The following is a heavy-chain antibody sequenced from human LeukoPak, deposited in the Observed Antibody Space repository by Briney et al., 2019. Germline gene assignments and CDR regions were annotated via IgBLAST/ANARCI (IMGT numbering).Heavy chain of an antibody. CDR1: GGSISSGGYY. V-gene: IGHV4-30-2*01. D-gene: IGHD6-13*01. CDR2: IYHSGST. J-gene: IGHJ6*03. Sequence: PSETLSLTCTVSGGSISSGGYYWSWIRQPPGKGLEWIGYIYHSGSTYYNPSLKSRVTISVDRSKNQFSLKLSSVTAADTAVYYCARTSGSRKHYYYMDVWGKGTTVTVSS. CDR3: ARTSGSRKHYYYMDV.